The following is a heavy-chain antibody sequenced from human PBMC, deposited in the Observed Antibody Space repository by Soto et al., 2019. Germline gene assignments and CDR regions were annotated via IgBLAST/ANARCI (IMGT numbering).Heavy chain of an antibody. Sequence: PGGSLRLPCAASGFTFSNAWMSCVRQAPGKGLEWAGRIKSKTDGGTTDYAAPVKGRFTISRDDSKNTLYLQMNSLKTEDTAVYYCTTAPYIRGSYLSKFWRQVTLGTVSS. D-gene: IGHD3-16*02. CDR2: IKSKTDGGTT. J-gene: IGHJ4*02. CDR3: TTAPYIRGSYLSKF. V-gene: IGHV3-15*01. CDR1: GFTFSNAW.